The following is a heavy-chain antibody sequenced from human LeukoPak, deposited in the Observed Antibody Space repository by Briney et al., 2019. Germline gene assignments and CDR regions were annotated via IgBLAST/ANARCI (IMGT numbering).Heavy chain of an antibody. Sequence: GGSLRLSCAASGFTFSAYGMHWVRQAPGKGLEWVAFIRNDGSNKYYADSVKGRFTFSRDNSKNTVYLQMTSLRAEDTAVYYCAKGIRGGIAAAGTGYWGQGTLVTVSS. CDR2: IRNDGSNK. CDR1: GFTFSAYG. V-gene: IGHV3-30*02. J-gene: IGHJ4*02. CDR3: AKGIRGGIAAAGTGY. D-gene: IGHD6-13*01.